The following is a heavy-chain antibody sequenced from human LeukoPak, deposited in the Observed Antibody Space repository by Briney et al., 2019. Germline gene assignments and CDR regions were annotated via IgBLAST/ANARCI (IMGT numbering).Heavy chain of an antibody. J-gene: IGHJ4*02. D-gene: IGHD3-3*01. Sequence: SETLSLACTVSGVSISSGDYYWSWIRQPPGKGLEWIGYIYYSGSTYYNPSLKSRVTISVDTSKNQFSLKLSSVTAADTAVYYCARVVSYYDFWSGPIRAGFDYWGQGTLVTVSS. CDR3: ARVVSYYDFWSGPIRAGFDY. CDR2: IYYSGST. CDR1: GVSISSGDYY. V-gene: IGHV4-30-4*01.